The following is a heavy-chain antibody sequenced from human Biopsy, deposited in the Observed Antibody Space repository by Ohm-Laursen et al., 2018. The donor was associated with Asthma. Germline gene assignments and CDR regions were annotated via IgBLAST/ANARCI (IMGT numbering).Heavy chain of an antibody. D-gene: IGHD2-15*01. J-gene: IGHJ6*02. CDR2: ISFDGSNK. V-gene: IGHV3-30*03. Sequence: SLRLSCTASGFTFSSFGMHWVRQTPAKGLEWVAVISFDGSNKYSADSVKGRFTISRDNSKNTLYLQMTSLSAEDSAVYYCARVDGVVEAATRLGGMDVWGQGTTVTVSS. CDR3: ARVDGVVEAATRLGGMDV. CDR1: GFTFSSFG.